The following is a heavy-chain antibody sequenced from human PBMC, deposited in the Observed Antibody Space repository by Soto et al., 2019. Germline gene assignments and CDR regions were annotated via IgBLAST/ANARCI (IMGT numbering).Heavy chain of an antibody. D-gene: IGHD6-19*01. V-gene: IGHV4-31*03. CDR1: GGSISSGGYY. J-gene: IGHJ5*02. CDR3: ARASSGWYSWTNNWFDP. CDR2: IYYSGST. Sequence: SETLSLTCTVSGGSISSGGYYWSWIRQHPGKGLEWIGYIYYSGSTYYNPSLKSRVTISVDTSKNQFSLKLSSVTAADTAVYYCARASSGWYSWTNNWFDPWGQGTLVTVSS.